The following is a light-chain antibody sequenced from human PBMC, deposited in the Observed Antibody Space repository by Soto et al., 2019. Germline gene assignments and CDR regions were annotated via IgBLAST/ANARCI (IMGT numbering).Light chain of an antibody. V-gene: IGLV2-11*01. J-gene: IGLJ1*01. CDR3: CSYAGGNTYV. CDR1: SSDVGGFDH. CDR2: DVN. Sequence: QSALTQPRSVSGSPGQSVTISCSGTSSDVGGFDHVSWYQQHTGKAPKPMIHDVNKRPSGVPDRFSASKPGNTASLTISGLQADDEADYYCCSYAGGNTYVFGTGTKLTVL.